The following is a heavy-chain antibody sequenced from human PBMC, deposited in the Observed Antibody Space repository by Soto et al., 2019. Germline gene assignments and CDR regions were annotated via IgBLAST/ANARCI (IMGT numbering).Heavy chain of an antibody. CDR3: ARIDQIFNIAPAPAY. Sequence: GESVKISWKGSGYSFNSYWISWVRQMPGKGLEWMGRIDPSDSYTNYSPSFQGHVTISADKSISTAYLQWSSLKASDTAMYYCARIDQIFNIAPAPAYWRQGTLVTVSS. J-gene: IGHJ4*02. V-gene: IGHV5-10-1*01. D-gene: IGHD6-13*01. CDR1: GYSFNSYW. CDR2: IDPSDSYT.